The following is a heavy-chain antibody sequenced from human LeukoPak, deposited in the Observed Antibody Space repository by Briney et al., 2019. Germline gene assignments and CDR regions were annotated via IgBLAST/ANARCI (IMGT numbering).Heavy chain of an antibody. D-gene: IGHD6-19*01. CDR1: GGSISSYY. CDR3: ARADLNYIGVAAYFDY. V-gene: IGHV4-59*01. Sequence: SETLSHTCTVSGGSISSYYWSWIRQPPGKGLEWIGYIYYSGSTNYNPSLKSRVTISVDTSKNQFSLKLSSVTAADTAVYYCARADLNYIGVAAYFDYLGQGTLVTDSS. J-gene: IGHJ4*02. CDR2: IYYSGST.